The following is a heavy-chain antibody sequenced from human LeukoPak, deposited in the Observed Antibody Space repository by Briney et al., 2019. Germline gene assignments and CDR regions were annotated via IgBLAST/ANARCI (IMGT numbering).Heavy chain of an antibody. J-gene: IGHJ6*03. D-gene: IGHD6-13*01. CDR1: GFSLNTSEVG. CDR2: NYWDDNK. V-gene: IGHV2-5*02. CDR3: ARLTSSWYAYYYYMDV. Sequence: ESGPTLAKPTQTLTLTCTFSGFSLNTSEVGVAWVRQPPGKALEWLAPNYWDDNKRYSPSLKSRFTITKDTSNNQVVLTMTNVGPVDTATYYCARLTSSWYAYYYYMDVWGKGTTVTVS.